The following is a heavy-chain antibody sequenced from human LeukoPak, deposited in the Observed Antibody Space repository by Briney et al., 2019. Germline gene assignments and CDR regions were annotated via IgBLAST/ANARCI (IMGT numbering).Heavy chain of an antibody. CDR1: GFTFGDYA. Sequence: PGGSLRLSCAASGFTFGDYAMHWVRQAPGKGLEWVSGISWNSGSIGYADSVRGRFTISRDNAKTTLYLQMTSLRAEDTALSYCAKQDNSGSNYFDYFDYWGQGTLVTVSS. J-gene: IGHJ4*02. D-gene: IGHD1-26*01. V-gene: IGHV3-9*01. CDR3: AKQDNSGSNYFDYFDY. CDR2: ISWNSGSI.